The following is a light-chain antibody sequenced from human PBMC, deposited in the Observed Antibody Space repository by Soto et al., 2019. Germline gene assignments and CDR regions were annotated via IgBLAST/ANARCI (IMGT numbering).Light chain of an antibody. V-gene: IGLV1-40*01. CDR2: GNN. CDR3: QSSDSSLSGSRVV. J-gene: IGLJ2*01. Sequence: QSVLTQPPSVSGAPGQRVTISCTGSSSNIGAGYDVHWYQQFPGTAPKLLIHGNNNRPSGVPDRFSGSKSGSSASLAITGLQAEDEADYYCQSSDSSLSGSRVVFGGGTKVT. CDR1: SSNIGAGYD.